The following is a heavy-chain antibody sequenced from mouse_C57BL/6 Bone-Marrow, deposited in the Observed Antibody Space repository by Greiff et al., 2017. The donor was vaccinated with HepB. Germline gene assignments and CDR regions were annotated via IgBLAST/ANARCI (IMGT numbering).Heavy chain of an antibody. CDR1: GYTFTSYW. V-gene: IGHV1-55*01. D-gene: IGHD1-1*01. CDR3: ARRGYGSSYDYWYFDV. CDR2: IYPGSGST. J-gene: IGHJ1*03. Sequence: QVQLKQPGAELVKPGASVKMSCKASGYTFTSYWITWVKQRPGQGLEWIGDIYPGSGSTNYNEKFKSKATLTVDTSSSTAYMQLSSLTSEDSAVYYCARRGYGSSYDYWYFDVWGTGTTVTVSS.